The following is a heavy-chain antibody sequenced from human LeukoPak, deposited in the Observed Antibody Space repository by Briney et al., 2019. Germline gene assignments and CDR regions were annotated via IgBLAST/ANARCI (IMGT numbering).Heavy chain of an antibody. D-gene: IGHD1-1*01. J-gene: IGHJ5*02. V-gene: IGHV4-4*09. CDR3: ARLENVDWFDP. CDR1: GGSIRSYY. Sequence: SETLSLTCTASGGSIRSYYWSWIRQPPGKGLEWIGHIYIRGTTDYNPSLKSRVTMSIDTSKNQFSLKLSSVTAADTAVYYCARLENVDWFDPWGLGTLVIVSS. CDR2: IYIRGTT.